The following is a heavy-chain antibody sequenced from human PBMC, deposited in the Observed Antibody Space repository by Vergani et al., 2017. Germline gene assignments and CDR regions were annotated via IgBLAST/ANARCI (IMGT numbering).Heavy chain of an antibody. J-gene: IGHJ6*03. CDR2: IDHTGRP. Sequence: QVQLQQWGGGLLKPSETLSLTCVVNGWSSTSYHWTWIRQSPGEGLEWVGDIDHTGRPDYNPSLKSRLTMSVDKSRNQFSLTLNSVTATDTAIYFCARVNTETNGHLYYYYYMDVWGQGTAVTVS. D-gene: IGHD4-11*01. CDR3: ARVNTETNGHLYYYYYMDV. CDR1: GWSSTSYH. V-gene: IGHV4-34*01.